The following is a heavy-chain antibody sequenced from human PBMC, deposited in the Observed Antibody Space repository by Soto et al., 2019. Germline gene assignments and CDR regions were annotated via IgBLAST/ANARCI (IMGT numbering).Heavy chain of an antibody. CDR1: GGSISSNY. Sequence: SETLSLTCTVSGGSISSNYWSWIRQPPGKGLEWIGYIYYSGSTNYNPSLKSRVTISVDTSKNQFSLKLSSVTAADTAVYYCARFYCSSASCYFDSWGQGTLVTGSS. J-gene: IGHJ4*02. CDR2: IYYSGST. V-gene: IGHV4-59*08. D-gene: IGHD2-2*01. CDR3: ARFYCSSASCYFDS.